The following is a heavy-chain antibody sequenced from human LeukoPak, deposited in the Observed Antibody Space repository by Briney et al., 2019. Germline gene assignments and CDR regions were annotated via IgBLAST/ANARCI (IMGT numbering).Heavy chain of an antibody. V-gene: IGHV3-74*01. CDR3: ARAWNYGSGLYYYYMDV. CDR2: IKGDGSIT. Sequence: GGSLRLSCAASGFTFSSYWMHWVRQAPGKGLVWVSRIKGDGSITSYADSVKGRFTISRDNARNTLYLQMNSLRAEDTAVYYCARAWNYGSGLYYYYMDVWGKGTTVTVSS. CDR1: GFTFSSYW. D-gene: IGHD3-10*01. J-gene: IGHJ6*03.